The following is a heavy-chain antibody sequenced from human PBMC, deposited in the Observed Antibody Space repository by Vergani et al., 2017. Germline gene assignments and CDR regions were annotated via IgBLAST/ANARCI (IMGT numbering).Heavy chain of an antibody. J-gene: IGHJ3*02. Sequence: VQLVESGGGVVQPGRSLRLSCAASGFTFSSYSMNWVRQAPGKGLEWVSSISSSSSYIYYADSVKGRFTISRDNAKNSLYLQMNSLRAEDTAVYYCARGYKNRPWAFDIWGQGTMVTVSS. CDR2: ISSSSSYI. CDR1: GFTFSSYS. CDR3: ARGYKNRPWAFDI. V-gene: IGHV3-21*01. D-gene: IGHD5-18*01.